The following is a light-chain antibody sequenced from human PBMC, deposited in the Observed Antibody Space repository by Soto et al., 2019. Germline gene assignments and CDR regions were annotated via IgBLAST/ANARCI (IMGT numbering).Light chain of an antibody. CDR3: TSYAGTNNPYV. J-gene: IGLJ1*01. CDR2: EVS. CDR1: SSDVGDYNY. V-gene: IGLV2-8*01. Sequence: QSVLTQPPSASGSPGQSVTISCTGTSSDVGDYNYVSWYQQHPGKAPKLMIFEVSKRPSGVPDRSSGSKSGNTASLTVSGLQAEDEADYYCTSYAGTNNPYVFGTGTKVTV.